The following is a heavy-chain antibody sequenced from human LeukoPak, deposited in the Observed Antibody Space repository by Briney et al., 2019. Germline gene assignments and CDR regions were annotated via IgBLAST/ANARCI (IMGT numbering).Heavy chain of an antibody. Sequence: SGGSLRLSCVASGITFSSYSVNWVRQAPGKGLEWVSYISSFSGTINYADSVKGRFTISRDNAKNPLYLQMNSLRAEDTAVYYCARDQGGVGYWGQGTLVTVSS. CDR1: GITFSSYS. V-gene: IGHV3-48*01. CDR2: ISSFSGTI. J-gene: IGHJ4*02. CDR3: ARDQGGVGY. D-gene: IGHD3-16*01.